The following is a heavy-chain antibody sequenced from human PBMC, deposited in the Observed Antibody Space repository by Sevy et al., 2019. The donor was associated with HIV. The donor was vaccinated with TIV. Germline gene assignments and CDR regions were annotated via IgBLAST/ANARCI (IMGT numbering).Heavy chain of an antibody. CDR1: GINFRNSI. Sequence: GGSLRLSCSASGINFRNSIFHWVRQAPGKGLEWVALMSFDGSIQHFGDSEMGRLTISRDDSKNTFYLQVNSLRVEDTAVYHCAREGETSGHAGAFDIWGQGTMVTVSS. CDR3: AREGETSGHAGAFDI. CDR2: MSFDGSIQ. D-gene: IGHD1-26*01. J-gene: IGHJ3*02. V-gene: IGHV3-30*04.